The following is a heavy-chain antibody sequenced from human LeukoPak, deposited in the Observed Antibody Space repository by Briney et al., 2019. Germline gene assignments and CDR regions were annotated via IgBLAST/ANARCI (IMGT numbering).Heavy chain of an antibody. CDR2: IKQDGSEK. CDR3: ARDDCSSISCYHNWFDP. J-gene: IGHJ5*02. V-gene: IGHV3-7*01. D-gene: IGHD2-2*01. Sequence: SGGPLRLSCAASGFTFSSYWMSWVRQAPGKGLEGVANIKQDGSEKYYVDSVKGRFTISRDNAKNSLYLQMNSLRAEDTAVYYCARDDCSSISCYHNWFDPWGQGTLVTVSS. CDR1: GFTFSSYW.